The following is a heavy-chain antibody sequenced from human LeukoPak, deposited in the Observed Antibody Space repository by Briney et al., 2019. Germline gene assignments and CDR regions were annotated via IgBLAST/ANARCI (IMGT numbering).Heavy chain of an antibody. Sequence: GGSLRLSCAASGFTFSSYGTHWVRQAPGKGLEWVAVIWYDGSNKYYADSVKGRFTISRDNSKNTLYLQMNSLRAEDTAVYYCARQRGYCSSTSCSYYGMDVWGQGTTVTVSS. CDR3: ARQRGYCSSTSCSYYGMDV. D-gene: IGHD2-2*01. J-gene: IGHJ6*02. V-gene: IGHV3-33*01. CDR2: IWYDGSNK. CDR1: GFTFSSYG.